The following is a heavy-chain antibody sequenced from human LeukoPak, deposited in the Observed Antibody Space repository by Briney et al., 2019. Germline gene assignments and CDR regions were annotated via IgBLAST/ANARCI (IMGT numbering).Heavy chain of an antibody. V-gene: IGHV4-39*01. CDR1: GGTISSSSYY. Sequence: PSGTLSLTCTVSGGTISSSSYYWGWIRQPPGKGLEWIGSIYYSGTTYYNPSLKSRVTISVDTSKSQFSLRLTSVTAADTAVYYCARHVRFLEWLSSYYFDYWGQGTLVTVSS. CDR3: ARHVRFLEWLSSYYFDY. CDR2: IYYSGTT. D-gene: IGHD3-3*01. J-gene: IGHJ4*02.